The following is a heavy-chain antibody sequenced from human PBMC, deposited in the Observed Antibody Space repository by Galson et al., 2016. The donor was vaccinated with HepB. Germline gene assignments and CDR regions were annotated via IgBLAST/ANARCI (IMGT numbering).Heavy chain of an antibody. CDR1: GVTFSGSA. D-gene: IGHD3-9*01. Sequence: SLRLSCAASGVTFSGSALHWVRQASGKGLEWVGRISNKANGYATAQAASVKGRFTISRDDSTKTAYLQMNRLETEDTAVYYCTSPLRCFALDNYYSGMDVWGQGTTVTVSS. J-gene: IGHJ6*02. CDR3: TSPLRCFALDNYYSGMDV. V-gene: IGHV3-73*01. CDR2: ISNKANGYAT.